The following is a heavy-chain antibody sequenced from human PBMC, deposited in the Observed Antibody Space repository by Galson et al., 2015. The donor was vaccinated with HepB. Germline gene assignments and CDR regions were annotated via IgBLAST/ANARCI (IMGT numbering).Heavy chain of an antibody. J-gene: IGHJ4*02. D-gene: IGHD6-19*01. CDR2: MWYDGSKG. CDR1: GFNFGIHA. V-gene: IGHV3-33*01. CDR3: ARDLSTGKSSGWSDY. Sequence: SLRLSCAASGFNFGIHAIHWVRQAPGKGLEWVAVMWYDGSKGYYRDSVKGRFTVSRDNSKSTIYLQMNSLRVEDTATYYCARDLSTGKSSGWSDYWGQGALVTVS.